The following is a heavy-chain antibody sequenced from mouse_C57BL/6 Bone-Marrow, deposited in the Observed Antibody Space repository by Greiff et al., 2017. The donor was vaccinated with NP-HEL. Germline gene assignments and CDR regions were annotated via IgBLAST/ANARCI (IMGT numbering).Heavy chain of an antibody. CDR2: ISDGGSYT. J-gene: IGHJ3*01. D-gene: IGHD2-5*01. CDR1: GFTFSSYA. CDR3: ASYRNPVAY. V-gene: IGHV5-4*01. Sequence: EVQLVESGGGLVKPGGSLKLSCAASGFTFSSYAMSWVRQTPEKRLEWVATISDGGSYTYYPDTVKGRFTISRDNAKNNLYLQMSHLKSEDTAMYYGASYRNPVAYWGQGTRVTVSA.